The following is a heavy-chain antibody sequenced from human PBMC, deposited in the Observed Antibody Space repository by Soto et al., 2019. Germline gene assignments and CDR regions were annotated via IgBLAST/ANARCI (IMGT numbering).Heavy chain of an antibody. CDR3: ASSNSGYDFPSYMDV. CDR2: ISAYNGNT. V-gene: IGHV1-18*01. CDR1: GYTFTSYG. J-gene: IGHJ6*03. Sequence: ASVKVSCKASGYTFTSYGISWVRQAPGQGLEWMGWISAYNGNTNYAQKLQGRVTMTTDTSTSTAYMELRSLRSDDTAVYYCASSNSGYDFPSYMDVWGKRTTVTVSS. D-gene: IGHD5-12*01.